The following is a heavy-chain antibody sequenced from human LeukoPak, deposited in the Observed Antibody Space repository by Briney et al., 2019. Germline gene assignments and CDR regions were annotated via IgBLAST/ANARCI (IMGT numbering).Heavy chain of an antibody. V-gene: IGHV1-2*02. Sequence: ASVKVSCKASGYTFTGYYMHWVRQAPGQGLEWMGWINPNSGGTNYAQKFQGRVTMTRDTSISTAYMELSRLRSDDTAVYYCARDYEVAAAGTCGYWGQGTLVTVSS. J-gene: IGHJ4*02. CDR2: INPNSGGT. CDR1: GYTFTGYY. CDR3: ARDYEVAAAGTCGY. D-gene: IGHD6-13*01.